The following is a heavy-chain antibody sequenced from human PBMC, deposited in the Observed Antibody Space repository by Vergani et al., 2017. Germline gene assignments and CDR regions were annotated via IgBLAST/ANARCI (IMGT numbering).Heavy chain of an antibody. CDR1: GFTFSGSA. CDR2: IRSKANSYAT. Sequence: EVQLVESGGGLVQPGGSLKLSCAASGFTFSGSAMHWVRQASGKGLEWVGRIRSKANSYATAYAASVKGRFTISRDDSKNTAYLPMNSLKTEDTAVYYCTRQNYYGSGSYYDYYYYYYMDVWGKGTTVTVSS. CDR3: TRQNYYGSGSYYDYYYYYYMDV. J-gene: IGHJ6*03. V-gene: IGHV3-73*01. D-gene: IGHD3-10*01.